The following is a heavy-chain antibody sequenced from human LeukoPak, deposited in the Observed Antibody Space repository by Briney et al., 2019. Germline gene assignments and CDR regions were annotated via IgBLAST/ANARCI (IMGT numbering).Heavy chain of an antibody. Sequence: SETLSLTCTVSGGSVNSGSFYWSWIRQAPGKGLEYIGYIYYSGSTNYNPSLRSRVTISIDTSKNQFSLKLRSVTSADTAVYYCARDRRRELVHAFDLWGRGTMVTVSS. V-gene: IGHV4-61*01. CDR2: IYYSGST. CDR3: ARDRRRELVHAFDL. D-gene: IGHD2-2*01. CDR1: GGSVNSGSFY. J-gene: IGHJ3*01.